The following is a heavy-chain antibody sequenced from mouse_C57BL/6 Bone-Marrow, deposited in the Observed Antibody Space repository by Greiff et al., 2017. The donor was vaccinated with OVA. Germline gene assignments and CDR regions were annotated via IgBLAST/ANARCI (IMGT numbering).Heavy chain of an antibody. J-gene: IGHJ1*03. CDR2: ISYSGST. CDR1: GYSITSDY. V-gene: IGHV3-8*01. Sequence: EVKLMESGPGLAKPSQTLSLTCSVTGYSITSDYWNWIRKFPGNKLEYMGYISYSGSTYYTPSLNSRISITRYTSKNQYYLQFNSVPTEDTATYYCARWRYYYGSSYEYVDGWGTGTTVTVSS. CDR3: ARWRYYYGSSYEYVDG. D-gene: IGHD1-1*01.